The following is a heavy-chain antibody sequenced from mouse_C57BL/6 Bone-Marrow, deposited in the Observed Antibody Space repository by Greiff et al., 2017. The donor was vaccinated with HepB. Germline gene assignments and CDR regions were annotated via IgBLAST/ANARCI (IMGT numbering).Heavy chain of an antibody. Sequence: EVKLMESGAELVKPGASVKLSCTASGFNIKDYYMHWVKQRTEQGLEWIGRIDPEDGETKYAPKFQGKATITADTSSNTAYLQLSSLTSEDTAVYYCASPYGKKGSWFAYWGQGTLVTVSA. CDR2: IDPEDGET. CDR1: GFNIKDYY. D-gene: IGHD2-10*02. J-gene: IGHJ3*01. V-gene: IGHV14-2*01. CDR3: ASPYGKKGSWFAY.